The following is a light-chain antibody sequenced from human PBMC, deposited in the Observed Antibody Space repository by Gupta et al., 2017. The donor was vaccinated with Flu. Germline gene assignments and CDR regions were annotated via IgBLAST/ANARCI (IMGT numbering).Light chain of an antibody. CDR2: VDS. CDR3: SQHAEASLT. Sequence: DIVMTQSPLSLPVIPGEPSSIPCRSSQSLLHSNGYNYLDWYLQKPGQAPQLLIYVDSKRASGIPVKFSGSGSGTDFTLKISRVEAEDVGVYYCSQHAEASLTFGEGTLLEIK. J-gene: IGKJ5*01. CDR1: QSLLHSNGYNY. V-gene: IGKV2-28*01.